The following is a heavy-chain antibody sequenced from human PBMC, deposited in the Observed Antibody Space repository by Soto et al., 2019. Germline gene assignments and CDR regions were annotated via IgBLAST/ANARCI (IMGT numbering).Heavy chain of an antibody. CDR3: ARGGHNSGWYLAH. CDR1: DESFSSYY. J-gene: IGHJ4*02. Sequence: QVQLQQWGAGLLKPSETLSLTYAVYDESFSSYYWSWIRQPPGKGLEWIGEIHYSGRTNYTPSLKSRVTISVEKSKSQFSLRLSSVTAADKAVYFCARGGHNSGWYLAHWGQGTLVTVSS. V-gene: IGHV4-34*01. CDR2: IHYSGRT. D-gene: IGHD6-19*01.